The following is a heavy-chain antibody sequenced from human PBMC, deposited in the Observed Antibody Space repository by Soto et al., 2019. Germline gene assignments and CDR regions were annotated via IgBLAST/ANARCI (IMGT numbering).Heavy chain of an antibody. J-gene: IGHJ3*01. Sequence: DVQLVESGGGLIQPGESLRLSCAALGLTLSGKKYVSWVRQAPGKGLEWVSALYDVDGSFYADSVTGRFTTSSDSSKTTVYLQMNDLRPDDTAVYYCATWHEREHAFDVWGQGTTVTISS. D-gene: IGHD1-1*01. CDR1: GLTLSGKKY. V-gene: IGHV3-53*01. CDR3: ATWHEREHAFDV. CDR2: LYDVDGS.